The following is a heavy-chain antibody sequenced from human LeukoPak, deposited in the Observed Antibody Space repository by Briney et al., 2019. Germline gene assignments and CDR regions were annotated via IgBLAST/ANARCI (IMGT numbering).Heavy chain of an antibody. J-gene: IGHJ4*02. CDR3: ARGLSRDSGNYPWTEDY. Sequence: GGSLRLSCAASGFTFSRVSMHWVRQAPGKGLEWVAFISDNEKRKYYTDSVKGRFTISRDNAKTSLYLQMNSLRVDDTAVYYCARGLSRDSGNYPWTEDYWGQGTPVTVSS. V-gene: IGHV3-30*04. CDR2: ISDNEKRK. CDR1: GFTFSRVS. D-gene: IGHD1-26*01.